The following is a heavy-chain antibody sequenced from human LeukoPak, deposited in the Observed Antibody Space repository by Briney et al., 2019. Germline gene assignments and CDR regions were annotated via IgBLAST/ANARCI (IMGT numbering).Heavy chain of an antibody. D-gene: IGHD2-2*01. V-gene: IGHV4-39*07. J-gene: IGHJ2*01. CDR1: GASISNSSHY. Sequence: PSETLSLTCIVSGASISNSSHYWGWIRQPPGKGLEWIGNIYYTGTTYYAPSLKSRVTISIDTSKSQFSLKVSSVTAADTAVYYCATSRAELWGRGTLVTVSS. CDR3: ATSRAEL. CDR2: IYYTGTT.